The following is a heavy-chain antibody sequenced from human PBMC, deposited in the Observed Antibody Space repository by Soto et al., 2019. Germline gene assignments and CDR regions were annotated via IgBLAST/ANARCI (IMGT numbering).Heavy chain of an antibody. CDR3: ARARVVPAAIVGYYYYGMDV. D-gene: IGHD2-2*01. CDR2: IYYSGST. J-gene: IGHJ6*02. Sequence: SETLSLTCTVSGGSISSGGYYWSWIRQHPGKGLEWIGYIYYSGSTYYNPSLKSRVTISVDTSKNQFSLKLSSVTAADTAVYYCARARVVPAAIVGYYYYGMDVWGQGTTVTVSS. CDR1: GGSISSGGYY. V-gene: IGHV4-31*03.